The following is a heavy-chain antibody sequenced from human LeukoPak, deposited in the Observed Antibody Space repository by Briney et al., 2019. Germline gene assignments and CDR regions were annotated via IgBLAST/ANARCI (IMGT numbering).Heavy chain of an antibody. J-gene: IGHJ4*02. D-gene: IGHD6-19*01. CDR3: ARDLSSGWYLSSASYYFDY. CDR1: GFTFSSYE. CDR2: ISSTGSTI. V-gene: IGHV3-48*03. Sequence: GGSLRLSCAASGFTFSSYEMNWVRQAPGKGLEWVPYISSTGSTIYYADSVKGRFTISRDNAKNSLYLQMNSLRAEDTAVYYCARDLSSGWYLSSASYYFDYWGQGTLVTVSS.